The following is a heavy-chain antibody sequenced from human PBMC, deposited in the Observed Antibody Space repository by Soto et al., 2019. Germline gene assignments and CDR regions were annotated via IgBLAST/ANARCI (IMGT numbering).Heavy chain of an antibody. D-gene: IGHD3-16*01. CDR3: ARMGDVPYNYYGLDV. Sequence: QVQLVQSGAEVNKPGASVKVSCKASGYSFTRYGISWVRQAPGQGLERMGWISGYNANTIYPENLQGRGTMTTDTSTSTDSMEVRNLVSDDTAVYYRARMGDVPYNYYGLDVWGQGTTVTVSS. J-gene: IGHJ6*02. CDR2: ISGYNANT. V-gene: IGHV1-18*01. CDR1: GYSFTRYG.